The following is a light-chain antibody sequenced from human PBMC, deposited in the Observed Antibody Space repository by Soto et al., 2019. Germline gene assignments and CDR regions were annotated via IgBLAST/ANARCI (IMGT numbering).Light chain of an antibody. CDR1: QSVSSSY. CDR2: GAS. V-gene: IGKV3-20*01. CDR3: QQYGSSPVT. J-gene: IGKJ1*01. Sequence: EIVLTQSPGTLSLSPGERATLSCRASQSVSSSYLAWYQQKPGQAPRLLIYGASSRATSIPDRFSGSGSGTDFTLTISRLESEDFAVYYCQQYGSSPVTFGQGNKVEIK.